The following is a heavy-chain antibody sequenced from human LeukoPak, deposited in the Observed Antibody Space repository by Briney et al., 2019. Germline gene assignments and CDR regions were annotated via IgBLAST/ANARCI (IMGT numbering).Heavy chain of an antibody. D-gene: IGHD6-19*01. J-gene: IGHJ4*02. CDR3: ARDDDSSGWYSLYYFDY. CDR1: GFNFRTYG. CDR2: ISASGEST. V-gene: IGHV3-23*01. Sequence: GGSLRLSCAASGFNFRTYGMGWVRQAAGKGLEWLSGISASGESTYYADSVKGRFTISRDNAKNSLYLQMNSLRAEDTAVYYCARDDDSSGWYSLYYFDYWGQGTLVTVSS.